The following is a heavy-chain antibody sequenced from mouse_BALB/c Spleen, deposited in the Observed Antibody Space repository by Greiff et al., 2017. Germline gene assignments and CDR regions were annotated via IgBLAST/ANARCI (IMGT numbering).Heavy chain of an antibody. Sequence: QVQLQQPGAELVRPGASVKLSCKASGYTFTSYWINWVKQRPGQGLEWIGNIYPSDSYTNYNQKFKDKATLTVDKSSSTAYMQLSSPTSEDSAVYYCTRTYYYGSSYFDYWGQGTTLTVSS. D-gene: IGHD1-1*01. CDR1: GYTFTSYW. CDR3: TRTYYYGSSYFDY. J-gene: IGHJ2*01. V-gene: IGHV1-69*02. CDR2: IYPSDSYT.